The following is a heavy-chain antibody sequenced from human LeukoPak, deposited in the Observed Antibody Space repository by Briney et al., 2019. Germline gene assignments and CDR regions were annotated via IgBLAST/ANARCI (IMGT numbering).Heavy chain of an antibody. D-gene: IGHD5-12*01. CDR3: ARIKGDIVATTPIFDY. CDR2: ISSSSSYT. J-gene: IGHJ4*02. V-gene: IGHV3-11*03. Sequence: GGSLTLSCAASGFTFSDYYMSWIRQAPGKGLEWVSYISSSSSYTNYADAVKGRFTISRDNAKNSLYLQMNSLRAEDTAVYYCARIKGDIVATTPIFDYWGQGTLVTVSS. CDR1: GFTFSDYY.